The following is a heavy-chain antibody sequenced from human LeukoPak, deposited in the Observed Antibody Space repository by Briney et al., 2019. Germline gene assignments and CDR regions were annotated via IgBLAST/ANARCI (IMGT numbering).Heavy chain of an antibody. J-gene: IGHJ4*02. CDR3: ARGLDSDNFDY. Sequence: SETRSLTCSVSGGFISSNFWNWIRQPPGKGLEWIGYVYNSGSTNYNPSLKSRVTISVDTPKNQFSLKVSSVTAADTAIYYCARGLDSDNFDYWGQGTLVTVSS. CDR1: GGFISSNF. V-gene: IGHV4-59*01. D-gene: IGHD3-9*01. CDR2: VYNSGST.